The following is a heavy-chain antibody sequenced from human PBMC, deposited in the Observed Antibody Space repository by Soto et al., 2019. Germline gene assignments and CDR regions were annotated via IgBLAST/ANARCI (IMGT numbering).Heavy chain of an antibody. CDR3: ASGFGVVIGSRRNNWFDP. J-gene: IGHJ5*02. CDR1: GFPVSSNY. CDR2: IYSGGST. Sequence: PGGSLRLSCAASGFPVSSNYMSWVRQAPGKGLEWVSVIYSGGSTYYADSVKGRFTISRDNSKNTLYLQMNSLRAEDTAVYYCASGFGVVIGSRRNNWFDPWGQGTLVTVSS. V-gene: IGHV3-66*01. D-gene: IGHD3-3*01.